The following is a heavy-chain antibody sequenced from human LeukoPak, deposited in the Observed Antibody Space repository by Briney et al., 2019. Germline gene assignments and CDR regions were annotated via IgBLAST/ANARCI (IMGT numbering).Heavy chain of an antibody. D-gene: IGHD6-19*01. CDR1: GGSISSTSYY. CDR3: ARQTTAYGSGWHFDS. J-gene: IGHJ4*02. Sequence: SETLSLTCTVSGGSISSTSYYWVWIRQPPGKGLEWIGSIYYRGNTYYGPSLKSRVTISVDTSKNQFSLKLGSVTAADTAVYYCARQTTAYGSGWHFDSWGQGTLVTVSS. V-gene: IGHV4-39*01. CDR2: IYYRGNT.